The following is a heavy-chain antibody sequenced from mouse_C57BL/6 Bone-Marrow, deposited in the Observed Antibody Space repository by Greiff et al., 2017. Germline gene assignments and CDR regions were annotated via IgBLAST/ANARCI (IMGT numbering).Heavy chain of an antibody. CDR3: ASYYGPHFDY. D-gene: IGHD1-1*01. V-gene: IGHV1-59*01. Sequence: QVQLKQPGAELVRPGTSVKLSCKASGYTFTSYWMHWVKQRPGQGLEWIGVIDPSDSYTNYNQKFKGKATLTVDTSSSTAYMQLSSLTSEDSAVYYCASYYGPHFDYWGQGTTLTVSS. CDR2: IDPSDSYT. CDR1: GYTFTSYW. J-gene: IGHJ2*01.